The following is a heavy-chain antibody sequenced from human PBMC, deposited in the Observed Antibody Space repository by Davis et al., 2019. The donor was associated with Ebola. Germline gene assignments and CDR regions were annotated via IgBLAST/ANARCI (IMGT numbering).Heavy chain of an antibody. D-gene: IGHD4-17*01. CDR2: ISGSGVTT. CDR1: GFTFSSYA. CDR3: ANDYGEYYYYYNLDV. V-gene: IGHV3-23*01. Sequence: PGGSLRLSCVGSGFTFSSYAMGWVRQAPGKGLEWISGISGSGVTTYYADSDSVKGRFTISRDNSKNTLYLQMNTLRAEDTAVYYCANDYGEYYYYYNLDVWGKGTTVTVSS. J-gene: IGHJ6*03.